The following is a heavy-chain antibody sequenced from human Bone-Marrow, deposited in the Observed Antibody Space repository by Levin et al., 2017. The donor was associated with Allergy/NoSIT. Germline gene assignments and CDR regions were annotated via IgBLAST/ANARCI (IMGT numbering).Heavy chain of an antibody. V-gene: IGHV3-33*01. Sequence: GGSLRLSCAASGFTFSSYGMHWVRQAPGKGLECVAVIWYDGSNEYYIDSVKGRFTISRDNSKDTLYLEMTSLRAEDKAIYYCARDDADGHPLGYWGQGTLVTVSS. J-gene: IGHJ4*02. CDR2: IWYDGSNE. CDR1: GFTFSSYG. CDR3: ARDDADGHPLGY.